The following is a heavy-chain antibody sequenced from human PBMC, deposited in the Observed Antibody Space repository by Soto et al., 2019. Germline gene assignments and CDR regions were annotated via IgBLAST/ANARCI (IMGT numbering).Heavy chain of an antibody. V-gene: IGHV3-74*01. CDR3: ARGYDSSGYYCDY. Sequence: PGGSLRLSCGAFGFTFSSYWMHCVLQAPGKGLVWVSRINSDGSSTSYADSVKGRFTISRDNAKNTLYLQMNSLRAEDTAVYYCARGYDSSGYYCDYWGQGTLVTVSS. D-gene: IGHD3-22*01. CDR2: INSDGSST. J-gene: IGHJ4*02. CDR1: GFTFSSYW.